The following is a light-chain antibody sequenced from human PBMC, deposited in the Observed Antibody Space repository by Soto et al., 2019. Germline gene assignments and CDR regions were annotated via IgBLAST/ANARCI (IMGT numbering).Light chain of an antibody. V-gene: IGLV2-18*02. CDR2: EVT. CDR3: SSFTRSSTWV. Sequence: QSVLTQPPSVSGSPGQSVTISCTGTSNDFGSYNRVSWFQQPPGTAPKLMIYEVTHRPSGVHDSFSGSKSGNTASLTISGLHAEDEADYYCSSFTRSSTWVFGGGTTLTVL. CDR1: SNDFGSYNR. J-gene: IGLJ3*02.